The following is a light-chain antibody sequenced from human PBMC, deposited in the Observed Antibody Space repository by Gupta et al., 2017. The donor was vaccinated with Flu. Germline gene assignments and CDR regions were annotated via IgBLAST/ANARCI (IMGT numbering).Light chain of an antibody. CDR2: RDS. CDR3: QVWDSSTVV. CDR1: NIGNKN. J-gene: IGLJ3*02. V-gene: IGLV3-9*01. Sequence: ALGKTARITCGGKNIGNKNVHWYQQKPGQAPVLVIYRDSNRPAGIPERFSGSNSGNTATLTISRAQAGDEADYYCQVWDSSTVVFGGGTKLTVL.